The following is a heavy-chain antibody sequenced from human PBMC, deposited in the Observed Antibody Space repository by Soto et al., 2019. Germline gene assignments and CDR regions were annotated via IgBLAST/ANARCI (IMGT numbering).Heavy chain of an antibody. V-gene: IGHV3-30*18. CDR2: ISYDGSNK. D-gene: IGHD5-12*01. J-gene: IGHJ4*02. CDR1: GFTFSSYG. CDR3: AKASYSGYDWGTFDY. Sequence: QVQLVESGGGVVQPGRSLRLSCAASGFTFSSYGMHWVRQAPGKGLEWVAVISYDGSNKYYADSVKGRFTISRDNSKNTRYLQMNSLRAEDTAVYYCAKASYSGYDWGTFDYWGQGTLVTVSS.